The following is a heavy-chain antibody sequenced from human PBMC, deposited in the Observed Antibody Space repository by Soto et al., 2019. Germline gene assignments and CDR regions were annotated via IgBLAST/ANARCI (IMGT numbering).Heavy chain of an antibody. V-gene: IGHV4-30-2*01. CDR3: AATVFGEYSHYALDV. J-gene: IGHJ6*02. CDR2: IYHTGTT. CDR1: GDSITRVGYS. Sequence: SETLSLTCAVSGDSITRVGYSWSWILQPPGKALEWIGYIYHTGTTYYTASLKSRVTISLDRSKNQISLSLNSVTAADTAVYYCAATVFGEYSHYALDVWGQGTTVTVSS. D-gene: IGHD3-3*01.